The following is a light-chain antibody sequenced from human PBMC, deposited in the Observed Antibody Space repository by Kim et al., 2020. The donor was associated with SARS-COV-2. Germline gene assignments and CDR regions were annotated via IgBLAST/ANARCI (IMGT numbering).Light chain of an antibody. CDR3: QQYGSSPFT. V-gene: IGKV3-20*01. J-gene: IGKJ5*01. CDR1: QSINSRY. CDR2: GAS. Sequence: SPGERATLSCRASQSINSRYLTWYQQKSGQAPRLLVYGASSRATYIPDRFSGSGSGTDFTLTISTVEPEDSAVYYCQQYGSSPFTFGQGTRLEIK.